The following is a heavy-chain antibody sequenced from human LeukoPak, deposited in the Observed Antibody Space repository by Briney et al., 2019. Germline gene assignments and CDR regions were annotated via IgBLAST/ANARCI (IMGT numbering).Heavy chain of an antibody. CDR2: IYTSGST. CDR1: GGSISSYY. D-gene: IGHD3-16*01. J-gene: IGHJ5*02. Sequence: SETLSLTCTVSGGSISSYYWSWIRQPAGKGLEWIGRIYTSGSTNYNPSLKSRVTMSVDTSKNQFSLKLSSVTAADTAVYYCARAGGGYDYVWGSYKPPHWFDPWGQGTLVTVSS. V-gene: IGHV4-4*07. CDR3: ARAGGGYDYVWGSYKPPHWFDP.